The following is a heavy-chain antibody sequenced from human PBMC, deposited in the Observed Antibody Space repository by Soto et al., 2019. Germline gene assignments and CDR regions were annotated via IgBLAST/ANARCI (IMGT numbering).Heavy chain of an antibody. CDR2: ISSTGKYI. J-gene: IGHJ4*02. CDR1: GFTFSNYT. V-gene: IGHV3-21*01. Sequence: GGSLRLSCAVSGFTFSNYTMNWVRQTLGKGLEWVSSISSTGKYIYYADSMEGRFSISRDNAKNSLYLQMNSLRAEDTAVYFCAGRRKDVYNYGSTFDYWGQGTLVTVPS. CDR3: AGRRKDVYNYGSTFDY. D-gene: IGHD5-12*01.